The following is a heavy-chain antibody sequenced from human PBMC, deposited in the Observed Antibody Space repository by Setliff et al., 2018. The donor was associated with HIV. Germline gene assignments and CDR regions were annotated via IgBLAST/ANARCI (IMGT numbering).Heavy chain of an antibody. D-gene: IGHD3-10*01. CDR3: ARSIYGSRTYPLDI. V-gene: IGHV4-4*07. CDR2: MYYTGNT. Sequence: SETLSLTCSVSGGSTTGYHWDWIRQPAGKGLEWIGRMYYTGNTDYNPSLKSRVIMSIDTSKDQFSLNLNSVTAADTAVYYCARSIYGSRTYPLDIWGQGILVTVSS. CDR1: GGSTTGYH. J-gene: IGHJ4*02.